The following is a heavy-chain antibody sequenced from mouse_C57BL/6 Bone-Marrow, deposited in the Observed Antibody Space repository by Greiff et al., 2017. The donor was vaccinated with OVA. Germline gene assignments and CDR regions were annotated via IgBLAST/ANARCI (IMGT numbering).Heavy chain of an antibody. J-gene: IGHJ2*01. CDR2: INPGSGGT. Sequence: QVQLQQSGAELVRPGTSVKVSCKASGYAFTNYLIEWVKQRPGQGLEWIGVINPGSGGTNYNEKFKGKATLTADKSSSTTYMQLSSLTSEDSAVYFCARCWDGFYFDYWGQGTTLTVSS. CDR1: GYAFTNYL. CDR3: ARCWDGFYFDY. D-gene: IGHD4-1*01. V-gene: IGHV1-54*01.